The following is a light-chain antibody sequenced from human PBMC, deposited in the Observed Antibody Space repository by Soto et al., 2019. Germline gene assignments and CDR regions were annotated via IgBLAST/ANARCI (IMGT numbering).Light chain of an antibody. Sequence: LSPGERATLSCRASQSVSSSYLAWYQQKPGQAPRLLIYGASSRATGIPDRFSGSGSGTDFTLTISRLEPEDFAVYYCQQYGSSRTFGQGTKVEIK. CDR2: GAS. CDR3: QQYGSSRT. CDR1: QSVSSSY. V-gene: IGKV3-20*01. J-gene: IGKJ1*01.